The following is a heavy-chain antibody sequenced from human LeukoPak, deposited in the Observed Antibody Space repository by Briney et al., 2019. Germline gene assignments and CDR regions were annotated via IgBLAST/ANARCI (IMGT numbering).Heavy chain of an antibody. D-gene: IGHD4-17*01. CDR3: AREASDRLRPIDY. J-gene: IGHJ4*02. Sequence: PGRSLRLSCAASGFTFSSYGMHWVRQAPGKGLEWVAVISYDGSNKYYADSVKGRFTISRDNSKNTLYLQMNSLRAEDTAVYYCAREASDRLRPIDYWGQGTLVTVSS. V-gene: IGHV3-30*03. CDR1: GFTFSSYG. CDR2: ISYDGSNK.